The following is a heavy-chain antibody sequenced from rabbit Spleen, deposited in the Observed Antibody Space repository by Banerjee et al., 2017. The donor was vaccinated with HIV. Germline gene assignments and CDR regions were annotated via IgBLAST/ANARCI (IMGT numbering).Heavy chain of an antibody. Sequence: QQLVESGGGLVKPGASLTLTCKASGFSFSSGYYMCWVRQAPGKGLEWIGCIGTGSGSTWYASWAKGRFTISKTSSTTVTLQMTSLTAADTATYFCARDAGTYDYIDGYFNLWGPGTLVTVS. V-gene: IGHV1S40*01. CDR2: IGTGSGST. CDR1: GFSFSSGYY. CDR3: ARDAGTYDYIDGYFNL. J-gene: IGHJ4*01. D-gene: IGHD4-2*01.